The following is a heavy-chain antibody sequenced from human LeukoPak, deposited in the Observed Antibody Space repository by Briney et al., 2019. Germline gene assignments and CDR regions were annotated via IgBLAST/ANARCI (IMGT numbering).Heavy chain of an antibody. D-gene: IGHD3-22*01. J-gene: IGHJ3*02. CDR2: IYYSGST. V-gene: IGHV4-39*07. CDR3: ARYYYDSSRLAFDI. CDR1: GGSISSSSYY. Sequence: PSETLSLTCTVSGGSISSSSYYWGWIRQPPGKGLEWIGSIYYSGSTYYNPSLKSRVTISVDTSKNQFSLKLSSVTAADTAVYYCARYYYDSSRLAFDIWGQGTMVTVSS.